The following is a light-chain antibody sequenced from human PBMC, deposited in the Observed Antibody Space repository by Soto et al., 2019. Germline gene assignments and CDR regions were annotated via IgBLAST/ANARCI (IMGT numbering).Light chain of an antibody. J-gene: IGKJ1*01. CDR1: QSISSW. CDR2: DAS. CDR3: QQYNSYSWT. Sequence: DIQMTQSPSTLSASVGDRVTITCRASQSISSWLAWYQQKPGKAPKLLIYDASSLESVVPSRFSGSGSGTDVTLTISSLQPDDFATYNCQQYNSYSWTFGQGTKVEIQ. V-gene: IGKV1-5*01.